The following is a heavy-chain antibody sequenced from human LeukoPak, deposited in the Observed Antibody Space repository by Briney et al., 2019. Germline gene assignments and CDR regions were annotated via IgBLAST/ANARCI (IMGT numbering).Heavy chain of an antibody. CDR1: GGSIDSGSYY. Sequence: SETLSLTCSVSGGSIDSGSYYWTWIRQPPGKGLEWIGNIYYSGSTNYNPSLKSRVTISSDTSKNQFSLKLTSVTAADTAVYYCTRDTNNAYYYDTSGFDYWGQGTLVTVSS. J-gene: IGHJ4*02. D-gene: IGHD3-22*01. V-gene: IGHV4-61*01. CDR2: IYYSGST. CDR3: TRDTNNAYYYDTSGFDY.